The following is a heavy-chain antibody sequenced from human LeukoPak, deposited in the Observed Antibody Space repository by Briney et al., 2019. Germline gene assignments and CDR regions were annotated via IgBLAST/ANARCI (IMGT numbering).Heavy chain of an antibody. J-gene: IGHJ4*02. CDR3: ARDRGVGATDVDY. D-gene: IGHD1-26*01. CDR1: GYTFTGYY. CDR2: INPNSGGT. Sequence: ASVKVSCKASGYTFTGYYMHWVRQAPGQGLEWMGWINPNSGGTNYAQKFQGRVTMTRDTSISTAYMELSRLRSDDTAVYYCARDRGVGATDVDYWGQGTLATVSS. V-gene: IGHV1-2*02.